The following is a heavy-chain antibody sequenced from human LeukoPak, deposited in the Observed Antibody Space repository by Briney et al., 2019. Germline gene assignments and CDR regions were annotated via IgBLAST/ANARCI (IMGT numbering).Heavy chain of an antibody. Sequence: PGGSLRLSCAASGFTFSRFGMNWVRQAPGKGLQRISYISSSSSAIYYADSVKGRFTISRDNAKNSLYLQMSSLRDEDTAVYYCASTGTTSWFDPWGQGTLVTVSS. CDR3: ASTGTTSWFDP. J-gene: IGHJ5*02. V-gene: IGHV3-48*02. CDR2: ISSSSSAI. CDR1: GFTFSRFG. D-gene: IGHD1-7*01.